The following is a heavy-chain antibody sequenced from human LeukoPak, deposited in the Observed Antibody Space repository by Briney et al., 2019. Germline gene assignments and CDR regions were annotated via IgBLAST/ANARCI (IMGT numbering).Heavy chain of an antibody. J-gene: IGHJ4*02. Sequence: AAVKVSCKASGYTFTSYDINWVRQATGQGLEWMGWMNPNSGNTGYAQKFQGRVTITRNTSISTAYMELSSLRSEDTAVYYCAREDDIVGATLVLGYWGQGTLVTVSS. CDR1: GYTFTSYD. D-gene: IGHD1-26*01. V-gene: IGHV1-8*03. CDR2: MNPNSGNT. CDR3: AREDDIVGATLVLGY.